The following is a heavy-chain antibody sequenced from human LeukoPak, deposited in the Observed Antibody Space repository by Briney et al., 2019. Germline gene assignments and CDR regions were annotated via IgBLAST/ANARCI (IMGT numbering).Heavy chain of an antibody. J-gene: IGHJ5*02. CDR2: ISGSDAST. Sequence: GSLRLSCAASGFTFSSYAMSWVRQTPGKGLEWVSGISGSDASTYYTDSVKGRFTISRDNSKNTLYLHMNSLRAEDTAVYYCAKDVTYYFGSGSNPNWFDPWGQGTLVTVSS. CDR3: AKDVTYYFGSGSNPNWFDP. CDR1: GFTFSSYA. V-gene: IGHV3-23*01. D-gene: IGHD3-10*01.